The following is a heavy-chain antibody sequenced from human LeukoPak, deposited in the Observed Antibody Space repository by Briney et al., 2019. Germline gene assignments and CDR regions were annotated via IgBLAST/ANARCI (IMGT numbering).Heavy chain of an antibody. CDR2: IIPIFGTA. CDR1: GGTFSSYA. V-gene: IGHV1-69*13. CDR3: ARGMVTAPNFDY. J-gene: IGHJ4*02. Sequence: ASVKVSCKASGGTFSSYAISWVRQAPGQGLEWMGGIIPIFGTANYAQKFQGRVTITADESTSTAYMGLSSLRSEDTAVYYCARGMVTAPNFDYWGQGTLVTVSS. D-gene: IGHD2-21*02.